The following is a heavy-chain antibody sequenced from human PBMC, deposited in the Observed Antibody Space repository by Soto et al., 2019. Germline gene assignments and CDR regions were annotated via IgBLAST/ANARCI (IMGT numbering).Heavy chain of an antibody. CDR2: IYHSGST. CDR3: ARYRGYGSGSYYNSFDY. CDR1: GGSISSGGYS. J-gene: IGHJ4*02. Sequence: SETLSLTCAVSGGSISSGGYSWSWIRQPPGKGLEWIGYIYHSGSTYYNPSLKSRVTISVDRSKNQFSLKLSSVTAADTAVYYCARYRGYGSGSYYNSFDYWGQGTLVTVSS. D-gene: IGHD3-10*01. V-gene: IGHV4-30-2*01.